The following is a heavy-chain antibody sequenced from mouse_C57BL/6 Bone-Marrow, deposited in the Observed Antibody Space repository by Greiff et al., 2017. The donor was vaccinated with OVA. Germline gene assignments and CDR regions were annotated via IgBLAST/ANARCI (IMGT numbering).Heavy chain of an antibody. CDR3: ARSDYGYPYWYFDV. Sequence: QVQLQQPGAELVKPGASVKLSCKASGYTFTSYWMHWVKQRPGQGLEWIGMIHPNSGSTNYNEKFKSKATLTVDKSSSTAYMQLGSLTSEDSAVYYCARSDYGYPYWYFDVWGTGTTVTVSS. D-gene: IGHD2-2*01. J-gene: IGHJ1*03. V-gene: IGHV1-64*01. CDR2: IHPNSGST. CDR1: GYTFTSYW.